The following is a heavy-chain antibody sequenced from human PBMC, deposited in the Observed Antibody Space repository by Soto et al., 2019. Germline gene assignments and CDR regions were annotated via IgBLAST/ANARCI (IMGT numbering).Heavy chain of an antibody. V-gene: IGHV3-20*01. CDR3: ARNGRTPYGDYDHYYYYYMDV. Sequence: GGSLRLSCAASGFTFDDYGMSWVRQAPGKGLEWVSGINWNSGSKGYADSVKGRFTISRDNAKKSLYLQMNSLRAEDTALYHCARNGRTPYGDYDHYYYYYMDVWGKGTTVTVSS. J-gene: IGHJ6*03. CDR1: GFTFDDYG. CDR2: INWNSGSK. D-gene: IGHD4-17*01.